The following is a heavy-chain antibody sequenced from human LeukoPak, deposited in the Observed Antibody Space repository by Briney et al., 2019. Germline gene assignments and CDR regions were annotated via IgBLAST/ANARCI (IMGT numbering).Heavy chain of an antibody. CDR2: FSAYNGNT. CDR3: ARQQWLVPFDY. J-gene: IGHJ4*02. V-gene: IGHV1-18*01. D-gene: IGHD6-19*01. Sequence: ASEKVPCKASGYTFTSYGISWVRQAPGQGLEWVGWFSAYNGNTNYAQKLQGRVTMTTDTSTSTAYMQLRSLRYDDTAVYYRARQQWLVPFDYWGQGTLVTVSS. CDR1: GYTFTSYG.